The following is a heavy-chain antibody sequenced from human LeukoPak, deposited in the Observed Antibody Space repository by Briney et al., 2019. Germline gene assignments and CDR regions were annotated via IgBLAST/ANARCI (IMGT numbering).Heavy chain of an antibody. Sequence: GGSLRLSCVVSGFSISYNYMSWVRQAPGKGLEWVSVMYSAGDSYYGDAVKGRFIISKDNSKHTVYLQMNRLRPEDTAVYYCASHYCSAGSCYFDGWGQGTLVTVSS. D-gene: IGHD2-21*01. CDR1: GFSISYNY. CDR2: MYSAGDS. J-gene: IGHJ4*02. CDR3: ASHYCSAGSCYFDG. V-gene: IGHV3-53*01.